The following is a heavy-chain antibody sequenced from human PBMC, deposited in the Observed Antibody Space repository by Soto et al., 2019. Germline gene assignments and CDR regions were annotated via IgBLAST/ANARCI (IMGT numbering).Heavy chain of an antibody. CDR1: GGSISSSSYY. CDR3: ARSVAASGTIDY. J-gene: IGHJ4*02. V-gene: IGHV4-39*01. CDR2: IYYSGST. Sequence: SETLSLTCTVSGGSISSSSYYWGWIRQPPGKGLEWIGSIYYSGSTYYNPSLKSRVTISVDTSKNQFSLKLNSVTAADTAVYFCARSVAASGTIDYWGQGTLVTVSS. D-gene: IGHD6-13*01.